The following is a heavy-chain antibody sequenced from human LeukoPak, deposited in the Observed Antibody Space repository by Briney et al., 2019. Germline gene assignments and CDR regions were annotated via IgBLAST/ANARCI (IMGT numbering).Heavy chain of an antibody. D-gene: IGHD3-9*01. Sequence: GGSLRLSCATSGFTIGKSDMAWVRQAPGKGLEWVSIVYIGGRTFHADSVKGRFTMSRDQSKNTVGLQMNSLRSEDTALYYCARGSMPGTGLPFDYWGQGTQVSVSS. CDR3: ARGSMPGTGLPFDY. J-gene: IGHJ4*02. V-gene: IGHV3-53*05. CDR2: VYIGGRT. CDR1: GFTIGKSD.